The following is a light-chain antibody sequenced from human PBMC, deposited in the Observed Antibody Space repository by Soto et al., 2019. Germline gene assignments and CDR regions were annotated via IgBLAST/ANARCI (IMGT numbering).Light chain of an antibody. Sequence: QLVLTQPASVSGSPGQSITISCTGTSSDVGGYNYVSWYQHHPDKAPKLMIYDVNNRPSGVSNRFSGSKSGNTASLTISGLQAADEAAYYCSSYTSNTPRLVFGGGTKVTVL. V-gene: IGLV2-14*03. CDR3: SSYTSNTPRLV. CDR1: SSDVGGYNY. CDR2: DVN. J-gene: IGLJ2*01.